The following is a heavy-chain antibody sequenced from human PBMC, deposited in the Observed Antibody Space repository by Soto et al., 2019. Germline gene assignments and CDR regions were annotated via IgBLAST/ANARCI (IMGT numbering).Heavy chain of an antibody. CDR1: GFSLSTDGVG. V-gene: IGHV2-5*02. D-gene: IGHD2-2*01. CDR3: AHASGGTSWPNDAFDV. Sequence: QITLKEAGPTLVKPTQTLTLTCTFSGFSLSTDGVGVGWIRQPPGKALEWLALIYWDDDKRYSPSLKSRLTITKDTSKTPVVLTMTNMDPVDTATYYCAHASGGTSWPNDAFDVWGQGTVVTVSS. CDR2: IYWDDDK. J-gene: IGHJ3*01.